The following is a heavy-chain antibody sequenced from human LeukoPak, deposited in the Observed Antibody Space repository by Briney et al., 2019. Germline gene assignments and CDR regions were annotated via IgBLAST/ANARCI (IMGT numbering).Heavy chain of an antibody. CDR3: ASGRRWLQLGKPFDY. CDR1: GGSFSGYY. V-gene: IGHV4-34*01. CDR2: INHSGST. Sequence: TSETLSLTCAVYGGSFSGYYWSWIRQPPGKGLEWIGEINHSGSTNYNPSLKSRVTISVDTSKNQFSLKLSSVTAADTAVYYCASGRRWLQLGKPFDYWGQGTLVTVSS. D-gene: IGHD5-24*01. J-gene: IGHJ4*02.